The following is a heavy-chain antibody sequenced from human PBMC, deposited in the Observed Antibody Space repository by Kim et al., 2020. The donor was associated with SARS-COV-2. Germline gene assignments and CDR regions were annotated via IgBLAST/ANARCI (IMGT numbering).Heavy chain of an antibody. CDR2: ISGSGGST. J-gene: IGHJ4*02. Sequence: GGSLRLSCAASGFTFSSYAMSWVRQAPGKGLEWVSAISGSGGSTYYADSVKGRFTISRDNSKNTLYLQMNSLRAEDTAVYYCAKGVFAIGTEMAQHEGYFDYWGQGTLVTVSS. V-gene: IGHV3-23*01. D-gene: IGHD2-21*01. CDR1: GFTFSSYA. CDR3: AKGVFAIGTEMAQHEGYFDY.